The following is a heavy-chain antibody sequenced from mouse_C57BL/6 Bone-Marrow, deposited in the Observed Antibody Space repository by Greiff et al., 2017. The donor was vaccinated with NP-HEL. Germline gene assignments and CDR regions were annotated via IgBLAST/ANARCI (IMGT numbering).Heavy chain of an antibody. D-gene: IGHD2-5*01. J-gene: IGHJ2*01. CDR1: GYTFTSYG. Sequence: QVQLQQSGAELARPGASVKLSCKASGYTFTSYGISWVKQRTGQGLEWIGEIYPRSGNTYYNEKFKGKATLTADKSSSTAYMELRSLTSEDAAVYFCAREDSNYVDFDYWGQGTTLTVSS. CDR2: IYPRSGNT. CDR3: AREDSNYVDFDY. V-gene: IGHV1-81*01.